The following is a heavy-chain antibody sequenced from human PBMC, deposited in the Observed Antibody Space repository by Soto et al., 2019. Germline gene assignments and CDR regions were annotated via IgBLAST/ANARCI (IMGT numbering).Heavy chain of an antibody. V-gene: IGHV3-23*01. CDR2: ISDSGVTT. Sequence: GGSLRLSCAASGFTFTNYALRWVRQAPGKGLEWVSSISDSGVTTYYADSVKGRFTITRDNSKNMVYLQMNSLRAEDTAVYYCARPRAPFKDSGVLWFDPWGQGTLVTVSS. CDR1: GFTFTNYA. J-gene: IGHJ5*02. D-gene: IGHD6-19*01. CDR3: ARPRAPFKDSGVLWFDP.